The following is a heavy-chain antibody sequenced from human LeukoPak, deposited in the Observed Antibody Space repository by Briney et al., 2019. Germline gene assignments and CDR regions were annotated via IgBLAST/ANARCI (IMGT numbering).Heavy chain of an antibody. CDR1: GGSISSGSYY. Sequence: PSQTLSLTCNVSGGSISSGSYYWRWIRQPAGTGLEYIGRIYISGSTNYNPSFKSRVTISIDSSKNQFSLKLNSVTAADTAVYYCARAVPGTAVDLFHYWGQGTLVAVSS. D-gene: IGHD6-19*01. CDR3: ARAVPGTAVDLFHY. CDR2: IYISGST. V-gene: IGHV4-61*02. J-gene: IGHJ4*02.